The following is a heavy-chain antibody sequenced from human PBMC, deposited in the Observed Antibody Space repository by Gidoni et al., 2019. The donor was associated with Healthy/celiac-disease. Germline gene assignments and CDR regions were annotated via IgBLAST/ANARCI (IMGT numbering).Heavy chain of an antibody. D-gene: IGHD3-3*01. CDR1: GFTFSSYS. CDR3: ARDIEMSAQDGFWSGSAMGGFDY. V-gene: IGHV3-21*01. Sequence: EVQLVESGGGLVKPGGSLRLSCAASGFTFSSYSMNWVRQAPGKGLEWVSSISSSSSYIYYADSVKGRFTISRDNAKNSLYLQMNSLRAEDTAVYYCARDIEMSAQDGFWSGSAMGGFDYWGQGTLVTVSS. CDR2: ISSSSSYI. J-gene: IGHJ4*02.